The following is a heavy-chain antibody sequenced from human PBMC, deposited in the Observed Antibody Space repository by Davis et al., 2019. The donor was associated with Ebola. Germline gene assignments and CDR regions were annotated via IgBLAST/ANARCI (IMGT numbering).Heavy chain of an antibody. J-gene: IGHJ4*02. Sequence: GESLKISCAATGFTVRTYFMNWVRQAPGKGLEWVSVIQSGGGTYYAVSVKGRFTISRDNSKNTLYLEMNRLRGEDTAVYYCAKDLYVWDYWGQGTLVTVSS. D-gene: IGHD2/OR15-2a*01. CDR2: IQSGGGT. CDR1: GFTVRTYF. CDR3: AKDLYVWDY. V-gene: IGHV3-53*01.